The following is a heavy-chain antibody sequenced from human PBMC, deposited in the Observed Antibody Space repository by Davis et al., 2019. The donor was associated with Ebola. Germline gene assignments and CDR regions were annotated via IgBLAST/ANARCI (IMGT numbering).Heavy chain of an antibody. CDR2: IYYSGST. CDR3: ARVGAATGGELDY. CDR1: GGSISSYY. Sequence: GSLRLSCTVSGGSISSYYWSWIRQPPGKGLEWIGYIYYSGSTNYNPPLKSRATISLDTSKNQFFLEVKSMTAADTAVYYCARVGAATGGELDYWGQGALVTVSS. V-gene: IGHV4-59*01. J-gene: IGHJ4*02. D-gene: IGHD3-16*01.